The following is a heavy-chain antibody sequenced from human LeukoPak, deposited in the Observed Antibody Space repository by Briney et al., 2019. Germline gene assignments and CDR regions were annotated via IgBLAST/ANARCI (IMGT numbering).Heavy chain of an antibody. J-gene: IGHJ4*02. V-gene: IGHV3-74*03. Sequence: PGGSLRLSCAASGFTVSSNYMSWVRQAPGKGLVWVSRISSDGSSTTYADSVKGRFTISRDNAKNTLYLQMNNLRAEDTAMYYCARDQRVTGRPDIDYWGQGTLVIVSS. CDR3: ARDQRVTGRPDIDY. D-gene: IGHD6-6*01. CDR1: GFTVSSNY. CDR2: ISSDGSST.